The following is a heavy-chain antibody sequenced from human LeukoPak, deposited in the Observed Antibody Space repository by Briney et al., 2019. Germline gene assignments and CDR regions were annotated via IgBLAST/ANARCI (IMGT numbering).Heavy chain of an antibody. V-gene: IGHV4-59*12. Sequence: SETLSLTCTVSGGSISSYYWSWIRQPPGKGLEWIGYIYYSGSTYYNPSLKSRVTISVDTSKNQFSLKLSSVTAADTAVYYCAREPTDFWSGYSMAASDIWGQGTMVTVSS. CDR2: IYYSGST. CDR3: AREPTDFWSGYSMAASDI. D-gene: IGHD3-3*01. J-gene: IGHJ3*02. CDR1: GGSISSYY.